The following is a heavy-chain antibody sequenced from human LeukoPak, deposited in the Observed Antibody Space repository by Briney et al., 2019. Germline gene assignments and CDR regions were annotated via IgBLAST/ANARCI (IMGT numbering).Heavy chain of an antibody. CDR1: GYSFTSYW. D-gene: IGHD4-17*01. V-gene: IGHV5-51*01. J-gene: IGHJ3*02. CDR2: IYPGDSDI. CDR3: ARSYGEHDAFDI. Sequence: GESLKISCKGSGYSFTSYWIGWVRQMPGKGLACMGIIYPGDSDIRYSPSFQGQVTISVDKSISTAYLQWSSLKASDTAMYYCARSYGEHDAFDIWGQGTMVTVSS.